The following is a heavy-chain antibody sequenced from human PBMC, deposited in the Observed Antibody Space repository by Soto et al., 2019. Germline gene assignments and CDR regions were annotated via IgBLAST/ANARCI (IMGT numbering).Heavy chain of an antibody. CDR3: ARVQGP. V-gene: IGHV3-30-3*01. Sequence: ESVGGVVQPGRSLRLSCAASGFTFSSYAMHWVRQAPGKGLEWVAVISYDGSNKYYADSVKGRFTISRDNSKNTLYLQMNSLRAEDTAVYYCARVQGPWGQGTLVTVSS. J-gene: IGHJ4*02. CDR1: GFTFSSYA. D-gene: IGHD4-4*01. CDR2: ISYDGSNK.